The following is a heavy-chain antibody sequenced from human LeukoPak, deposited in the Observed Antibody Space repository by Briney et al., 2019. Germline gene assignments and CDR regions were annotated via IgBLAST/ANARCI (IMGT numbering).Heavy chain of an antibody. V-gene: IGHV4-59*01. CDR2: IYYSGTP. Sequence: PSETLSLTCTGSGGSISNYYWSWIRQTPGKGLEWIGYIYYSGTPNYNPSLKSRVTISLDMSKNQVSLKLTFVTAADTAVYYCARDDLDYGGDAGFDYWGQGALVTVSS. CDR3: ARDDLDYGGDAGFDY. CDR1: GGSISNYY. J-gene: IGHJ4*02. D-gene: IGHD4-23*01.